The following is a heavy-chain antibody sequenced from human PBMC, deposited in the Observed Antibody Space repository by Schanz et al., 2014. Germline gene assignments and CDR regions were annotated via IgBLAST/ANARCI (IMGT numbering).Heavy chain of an antibody. V-gene: IGHV1-18*01. Sequence: GPEVKEPGASVKVSCEASRYTFNTYGLNWVRQAPGQGLEWMGWISAGTGNTEYSQKFQGRVTMTTDTSTSTAYMELRSLRSDDTAVYYCARGFDFWDRWGQGTLVIVSS. J-gene: IGHJ4*02. CDR1: RYTFNTYG. CDR2: ISAGTGNT. CDR3: ARGFDFWDR. D-gene: IGHD3-3*01.